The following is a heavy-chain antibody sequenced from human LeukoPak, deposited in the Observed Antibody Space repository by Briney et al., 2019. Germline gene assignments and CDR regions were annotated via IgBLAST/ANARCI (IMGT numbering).Heavy chain of an antibody. Sequence: SETLSLTCTVSGGSISGYCWSWIRQPPGKGLEWIGYICDSGSTNYNPSLKSRVTISVDMSKNQFSLKLSSVTAADTAVYYCARNMVGAIIGWFDPWGQGTLVTVSS. V-gene: IGHV4-59*08. CDR3: ARNMVGAIIGWFDP. CDR1: GGSISGYC. D-gene: IGHD1-26*01. J-gene: IGHJ5*02. CDR2: ICDSGST.